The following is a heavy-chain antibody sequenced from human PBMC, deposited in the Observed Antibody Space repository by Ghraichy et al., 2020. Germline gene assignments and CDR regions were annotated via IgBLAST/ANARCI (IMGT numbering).Heavy chain of an antibody. CDR1: GFTFSSYS. V-gene: IGHV3-48*04. Sequence: GESLNISCAASGFTFSSYSMNWVRQAPGKGLEWVSYISSSSSTIYYADSVKGRFTISRDNAKNSLYLQMNSLRAEDTAVYYCARVRNFYDYGAIDYWGQGTLVTVSS. J-gene: IGHJ4*02. CDR3: ARVRNFYDYGAIDY. D-gene: IGHD4-17*01. CDR2: ISSSSSTI.